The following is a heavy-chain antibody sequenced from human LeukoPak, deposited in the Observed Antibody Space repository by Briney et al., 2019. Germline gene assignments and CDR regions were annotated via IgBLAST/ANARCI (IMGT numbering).Heavy chain of an antibody. Sequence: PSETLSLTCTVSGGSISSYYWSWIRQPPVKVLEWIGYIYYSGSTNYNPSLKSRVTISVDTSKNQFSLKLSSVTAADTAVYYCARAGSSGYYYRDRYGHDYWGQGTLVTVSS. CDR3: ARAGSSGYYYRDRYGHDY. D-gene: IGHD3-22*01. CDR2: IYYSGST. J-gene: IGHJ4*02. CDR1: GGSISSYY. V-gene: IGHV4-59*01.